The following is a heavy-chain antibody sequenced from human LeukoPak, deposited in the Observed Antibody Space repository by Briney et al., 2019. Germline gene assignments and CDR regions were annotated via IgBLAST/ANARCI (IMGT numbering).Heavy chain of an antibody. CDR2: IYYSGST. J-gene: IGHJ5*02. V-gene: IGHV4-39*01. CDR3: ARLTLMPTIFRFDP. Sequence: SEALSLTCTVSGGSISSSSYYWGWIRQPPGKGLEWIGSIYYSGSTYYNPPLKSRVTISVDTSKNQFSLKLSSVTAADTAVYYCARLTLMPTIFRFDPWGQGTLVTVSS. D-gene: IGHD3-3*01. CDR1: GGSISSSSYY.